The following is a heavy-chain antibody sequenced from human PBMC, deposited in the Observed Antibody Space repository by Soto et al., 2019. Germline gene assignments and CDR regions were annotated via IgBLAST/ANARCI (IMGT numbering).Heavy chain of an antibody. CDR3: ARVGPYYDFWSGYPNFDC. D-gene: IGHD3-3*01. CDR2: IIPIFGTA. J-gene: IGHJ4*02. Sequence: SVKVSCKASGGTFSSYAISWVRQAPGQGLEWMGGIIPIFGTANYAQKFQGRVTITADESTSTAYMELSSLRSEDTAVYYCARVGPYYDFWSGYPNFDCWGQGTQVTVSS. CDR1: GGTFSSYA. V-gene: IGHV1-69*13.